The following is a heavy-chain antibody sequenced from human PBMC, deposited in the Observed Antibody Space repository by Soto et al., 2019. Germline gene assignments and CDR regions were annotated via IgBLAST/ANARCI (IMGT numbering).Heavy chain of an antibody. Sequence: EVQLLESGGGLVQPGGSLRLSCAASGFPFSSYAMTWVRQAPGKGLAWVSTISGGGGSTYYADSVKGRFTISRDNSKNPLFLQMSSLRADDTAVYYCSKRGSGWYFDYWGQGTLVTVSS. D-gene: IGHD6-19*01. V-gene: IGHV3-23*01. J-gene: IGHJ4*02. CDR3: SKRGSGWYFDY. CDR2: ISGGGGST. CDR1: GFPFSSYA.